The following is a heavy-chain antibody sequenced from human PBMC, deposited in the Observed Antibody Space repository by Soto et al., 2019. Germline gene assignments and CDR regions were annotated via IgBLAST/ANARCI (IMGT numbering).Heavy chain of an antibody. D-gene: IGHD3-9*01. V-gene: IGHV3-23*01. CDR3: AKGRLRYFDWLPRRKNAFDI. Sequence: GGSLRLSCAASGFTFSSYAMSWVRQAPGKGLEWVSAISGSGGSTYYADSVKGRFTISRDNSKKTLYLQMNGLRAEDTAVYYCAKGRLRYFDWLPRRKNAFDIWGQGTMVTVSS. CDR2: ISGSGGST. CDR1: GFTFSSYA. J-gene: IGHJ3*02.